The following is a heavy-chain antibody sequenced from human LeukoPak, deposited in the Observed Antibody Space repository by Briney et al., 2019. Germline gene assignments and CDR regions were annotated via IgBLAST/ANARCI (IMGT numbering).Heavy chain of an antibody. V-gene: IGHV1-69*05. CDR1: GGTFSSYA. Sequence: SVKVSCKASGGTFSSYAISWVRQAPGQGLEWMGRIIPIFGTANYAQKFQGRVTITTDESTSTAYMELSSLRSEDTAVYYCASRQIAVAGTTFGEYFQHWGQGTLVAVSS. CDR3: ASRQIAVAGTTFGEYFQH. J-gene: IGHJ1*01. CDR2: IIPIFGTA. D-gene: IGHD6-19*01.